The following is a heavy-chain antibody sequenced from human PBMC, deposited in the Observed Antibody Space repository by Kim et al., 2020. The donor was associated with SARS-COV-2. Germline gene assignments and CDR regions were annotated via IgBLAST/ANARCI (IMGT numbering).Heavy chain of an antibody. CDR1: GGSFSGYY. V-gene: IGHV4-34*01. J-gene: IGHJ4*02. CDR3: ARDTGVPFDY. Sequence: SETLSLTCAVYGGSFSGYYWSWIRQPPGKGLEWIGEINHSGSTNYNPSLKSRVTISVDTSKNQFSLKLSSVTAADTAVYYCARDTGVPFDYWGQGTLVTV. CDR2: INHSGST.